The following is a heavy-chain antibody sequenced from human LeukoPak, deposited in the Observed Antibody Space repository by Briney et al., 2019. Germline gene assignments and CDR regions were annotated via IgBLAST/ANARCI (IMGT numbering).Heavy chain of an antibody. CDR1: GFTFSSYW. J-gene: IGHJ4*02. CDR3: ARERMYSGSGSTYPYYDY. D-gene: IGHD3-10*01. V-gene: IGHV3-7*01. Sequence: GGSLRLSCAASGFTFSSYWMSWVRQSPGKGLEWVANITPDGSEKYFMDSVKGRFTISRDNAKNALYLEMNSLRAEDTAEYFCARERMYSGSGSTYPYYDYWGQGTLVTVSS. CDR2: ITPDGSEK.